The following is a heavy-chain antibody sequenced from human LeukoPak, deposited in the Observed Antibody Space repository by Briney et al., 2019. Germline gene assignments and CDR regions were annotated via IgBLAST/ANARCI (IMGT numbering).Heavy chain of an antibody. J-gene: IGHJ4*02. CDR1: GFTFSSYE. Sequence: PGGSLRLSCAASGFTFSSYEMNWVRQAPGKGLEWVSYISSSSSTIYYADSVKGRFTISRDNAKNSLYLQMNSLRAEDTAVYYCARDATKNSNPIGYCSSTSCLSLDYWGQGTLVTVSS. D-gene: IGHD2-2*01. CDR3: ARDATKNSNPIGYCSSTSCLSLDY. V-gene: IGHV3-48*01. CDR2: ISSSSSTI.